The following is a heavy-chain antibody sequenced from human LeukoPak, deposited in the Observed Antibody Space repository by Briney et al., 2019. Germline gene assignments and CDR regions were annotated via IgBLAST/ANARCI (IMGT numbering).Heavy chain of an antibody. CDR1: GFTFSNYW. D-gene: IGHD3-10*02. J-gene: IGHJ6*04. V-gene: IGHV3-74*01. Sequence: GGSLRLSCAASGFTFSNYWMHWVRQDPGKGLVWVSYINPDGSNTNYADSVKGRFTISRDNAKNSLYLQMNSLRAEDTAVYYCAELGITMIGGVWGKGTTVTISS. CDR3: AELGITMIGGV. CDR2: INPDGSNT.